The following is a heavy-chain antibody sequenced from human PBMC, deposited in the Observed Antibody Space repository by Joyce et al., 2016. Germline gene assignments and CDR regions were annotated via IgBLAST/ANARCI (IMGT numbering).Heavy chain of an antibody. J-gene: IGHJ3*01. D-gene: IGHD1-26*01. V-gene: IGHV1-18*01. Sequence: QVHLVQSGAEVKKPGTSVKVSCKASGYTFTSYGITWLRQAPGQGLEWMGWSSIYNSDTNYSQKIQGRVTMTTDTFTRTAYMELRSLRSDDTAVYYCARGKRGSYLDACDVWGQGTVVTVS. CDR3: ARGKRGSYLDACDV. CDR1: GYTFTSYG. CDR2: SSIYNSDT.